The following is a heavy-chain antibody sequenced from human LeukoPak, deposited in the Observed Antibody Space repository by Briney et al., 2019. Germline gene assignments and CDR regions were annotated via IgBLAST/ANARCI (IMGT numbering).Heavy chain of an antibody. V-gene: IGHV3-48*03. CDR2: ISFSGGTI. CDR1: GFTFSSYE. Sequence: GGSLRLSCAASGFTFSSYEMNWVRQAPGKGLEWASYISFSGGTIYYADSVKGRFTISRDNAKNSLYLQMNSLRAEDTAVYYCARGYRGYNDYWGQGTLVTVSS. D-gene: IGHD5-12*01. J-gene: IGHJ4*02. CDR3: ARGYRGYNDY.